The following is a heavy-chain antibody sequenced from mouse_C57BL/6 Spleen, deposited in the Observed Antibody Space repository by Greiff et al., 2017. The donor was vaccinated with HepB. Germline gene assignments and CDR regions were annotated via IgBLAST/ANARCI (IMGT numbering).Heavy chain of an antibody. CDR1: GYTFTDYN. Sequence: EVQLRQSGPELVKPGASVKMSCKASGYTFTDYNMHWVKQSHGKSLEWIGYINPNNGGTSYNQKFKGKATLTVNKSSSTAYMELSRLTSEDSAVYYCTSEGTYYGNHYFDYWGQGTTLTVSS. CDR3: TSEGTYYGNHYFDY. CDR2: INPNNGGT. D-gene: IGHD2-10*01. J-gene: IGHJ2*01. V-gene: IGHV1-22*01.